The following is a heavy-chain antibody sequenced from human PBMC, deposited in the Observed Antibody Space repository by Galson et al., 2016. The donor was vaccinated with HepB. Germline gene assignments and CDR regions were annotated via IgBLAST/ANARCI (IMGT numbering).Heavy chain of an antibody. V-gene: IGHV3-23*01. CDR1: GFTFSSHA. J-gene: IGHJ3*02. CDR3: ARGRTTSCNSAFDI. Sequence: SLRLSCAASGFTFSSHAMSWVRQAPGKGLEWVSVISGSGASTYYADSVKGRFTISRDNSKNTLYLQVNSLRVEDTAIYYCARGRTTSCNSAFDIWGQGTMVTVSS. CDR2: ISGSGAST. D-gene: IGHD2-2*02.